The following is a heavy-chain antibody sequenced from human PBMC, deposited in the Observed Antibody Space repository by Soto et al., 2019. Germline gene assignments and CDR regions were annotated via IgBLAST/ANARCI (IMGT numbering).Heavy chain of an antibody. CDR1: GGSISSGGYY. V-gene: IGHV4-39*02. CDR3: ARIFDYYGMDV. CDR2: IYHGGSI. D-gene: IGHD3-3*01. Sequence: PSETLSLTCTVSGGSISSGGYYWSWIRQRPGKGLEWLGSIYHGGSIYYNPSLKSRVTISLDTSNNHFSLDLSSVTAADTAVYYCARIFDYYGMDVWGQGTTVTVSS. J-gene: IGHJ6*02.